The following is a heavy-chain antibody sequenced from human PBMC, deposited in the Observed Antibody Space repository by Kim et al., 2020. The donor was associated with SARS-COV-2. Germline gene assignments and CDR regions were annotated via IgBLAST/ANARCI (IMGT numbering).Heavy chain of an antibody. Sequence: GGSLRLSCAASGFTFNSYSMNWVRQAPGKGLEWVSSISTSSSYIYYADSVKDRFSISRDNAKNSLYLQMNSLRAEDTAVYYCARGEYYYDSSGYKPARYFDYWGQGTLVTVSS. J-gene: IGHJ4*02. CDR3: ARGEYYYDSSGYKPARYFDY. CDR1: GFTFNSYS. V-gene: IGHV3-21*01. CDR2: ISTSSSYI. D-gene: IGHD3-22*01.